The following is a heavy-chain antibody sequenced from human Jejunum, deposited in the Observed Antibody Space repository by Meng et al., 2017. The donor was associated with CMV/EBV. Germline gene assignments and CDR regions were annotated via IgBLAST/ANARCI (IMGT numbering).Heavy chain of an antibody. Sequence: AQLLESGPGLVKPSETLSLTFTVAGGSINNYYWSWIRQSAGKGLEWIGRFYSSDTYNYHPSLNSRVTMSLDTSKKQFSLILSSVTAADTARYYCARGPGASTREGFDHWGLGTLVTVSS. V-gene: IGHV4-4*07. CDR2: FYSSDTY. J-gene: IGHJ4*02. D-gene: IGHD1-26*01. CDR3: ARGPGASTREGFDH. CDR1: GGSINNYY.